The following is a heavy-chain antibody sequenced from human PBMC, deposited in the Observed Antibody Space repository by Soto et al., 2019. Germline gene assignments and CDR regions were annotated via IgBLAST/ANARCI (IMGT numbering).Heavy chain of an antibody. J-gene: IGHJ4*02. CDR1: GFTVSSNY. D-gene: IGHD2-15*01. CDR3: ARGWWAHLDD. Sequence: EVQLVESGGGLVQPGGSLRLSCAASGFTVSSNYMNWVRQAPGKGLEWVSVIYSGVSTYYADSVKGRFTISRDNSKNTPYLQMNTLRAEDTAVYYCARGWWAHLDDWGQGTLVTVSS. V-gene: IGHV3-66*01. CDR2: IYSGVST.